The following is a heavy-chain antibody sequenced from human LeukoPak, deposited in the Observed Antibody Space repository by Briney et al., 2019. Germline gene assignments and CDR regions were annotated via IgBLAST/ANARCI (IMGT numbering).Heavy chain of an antibody. CDR1: GYTLTSYA. Sequence: ASVKVSCKASGYTLTSYAVNWVRQAPGQGLEWMGWINTNTGNPTYAQGFTGRFVFSLDTSVSTAYLQISSLKAEDTAVYYCARGGASWEYYYYYMDVWGKGTTVTVSS. J-gene: IGHJ6*03. D-gene: IGHD2-15*01. CDR2: INTNTGNP. CDR3: ARGGASWEYYYYYMDV. V-gene: IGHV7-4-1*02.